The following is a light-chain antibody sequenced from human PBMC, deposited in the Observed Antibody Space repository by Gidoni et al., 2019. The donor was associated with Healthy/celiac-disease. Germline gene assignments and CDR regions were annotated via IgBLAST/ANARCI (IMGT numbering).Light chain of an antibody. J-gene: IGKJ4*01. V-gene: IGKV3-11*01. CDR2: DAS. CDR1: QSVSSY. Sequence: EIVLTQSPATLSLSPGERATLSCRAGQSVSSYLAWYQQKPGQAPRLFIYDASNRATGIPARFSGSGSGTDFTLTISSLEPEDFAVYYCQQRSNWPPRLTFXGXTKVEIK. CDR3: QQRSNWPPRLT.